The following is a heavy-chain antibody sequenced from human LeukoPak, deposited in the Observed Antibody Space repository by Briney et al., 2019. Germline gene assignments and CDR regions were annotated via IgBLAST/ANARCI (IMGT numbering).Heavy chain of an antibody. CDR1: GFTFSSNY. CDR2: IYSGGST. Sequence: PGGSLRLSCAASGFTFSSNYMSWVRQAPGKGLEGVSVIYSGGSTYYADSVKGRFTISRDNSKNTLYLQMNSLRAEDTAVYYCARDYGDDEGWFDPWGQGTLVTVSS. J-gene: IGHJ5*02. CDR3: ARDYGDDEGWFDP. D-gene: IGHD4-17*01. V-gene: IGHV3-66*02.